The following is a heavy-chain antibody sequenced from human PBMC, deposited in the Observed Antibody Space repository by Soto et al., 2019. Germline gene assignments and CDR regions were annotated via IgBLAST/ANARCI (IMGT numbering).Heavy chain of an antibody. CDR3: ARVAYCGGDCYPGWFDP. Sequence: VQLVESGGGLVKPGGSLRLSCAASGFTFSSYSMNWVRQAPGKGLEWVSSISSSSSYIYYADSVKGRFTISRDNAKNSLYLQMNSLRAEDTAVYYCARVAYCGGDCYPGWFDPWGQGTLVTVSS. V-gene: IGHV3-21*01. CDR2: ISSSSSYI. D-gene: IGHD2-21*02. CDR1: GFTFSSYS. J-gene: IGHJ5*02.